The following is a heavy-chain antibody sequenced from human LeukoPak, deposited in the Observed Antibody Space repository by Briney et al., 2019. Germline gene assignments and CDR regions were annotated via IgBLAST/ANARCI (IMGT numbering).Heavy chain of an antibody. Sequence: ASLKVSCKASGYRFTDYHMHWVRQAPGQGLEWMGWINPNTGGTNYAQSFQGRVTMTRDTSITTSYMELSNLLFDDTALYYCARGGHGHTQNDYWGQGTLVTVSS. D-gene: IGHD5-24*01. CDR3: ARGGHGHTQNDY. CDR1: GYRFTDYH. J-gene: IGHJ4*02. V-gene: IGHV1-2*02. CDR2: INPNTGGT.